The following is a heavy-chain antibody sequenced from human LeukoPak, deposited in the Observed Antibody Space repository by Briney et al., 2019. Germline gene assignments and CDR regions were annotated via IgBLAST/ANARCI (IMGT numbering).Heavy chain of an antibody. CDR3: VRSGPYGYGDN. V-gene: IGHV3-74*01. CDR2: INNDGSRT. J-gene: IGHJ4*02. D-gene: IGHD5-12*01. CDR1: GFTFSNYW. Sequence: GGSLRLSCAVSGFTFSNYWMHWVRQAPGKGLVWVSRINNDGSRTSYADSVKGRFTISRDNAKNTLYLQMNSLRAEDTAVFYCVRSGPYGYGDNWGQGTLVTVSS.